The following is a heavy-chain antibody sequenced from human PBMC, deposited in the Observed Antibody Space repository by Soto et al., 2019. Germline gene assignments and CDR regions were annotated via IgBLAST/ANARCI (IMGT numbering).Heavy chain of an antibody. D-gene: IGHD6-13*01. CDR2: IIPIFGTA. Sequence: ASVKVSCKASGGTFSSYAISWVRQAPGQGLEWMGGIIPIFGTANYAQKFQGRVTITADESTSTAYMELSSLRSEDTAVYYCASQDSSNRAGQKGHAHLQTYYYYYYGMDVWGQGTTVTVSS. CDR3: ASQDSSNRAGQKGHAHLQTYYYYYYGMDV. CDR1: GGTFSSYA. J-gene: IGHJ6*02. V-gene: IGHV1-69*13.